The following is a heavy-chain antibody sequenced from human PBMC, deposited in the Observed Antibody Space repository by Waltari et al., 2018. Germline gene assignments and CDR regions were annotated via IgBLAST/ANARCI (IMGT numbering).Heavy chain of an antibody. V-gene: IGHV4-4*07. D-gene: IGHD3-10*01. J-gene: IGHJ4*02. Sequence: QVQLQESGPGLVKPSETLSLTCTVSSGSISTYFWSWIRQPAGKGLEWIGRMSTSGSTNANPSLRRRVTMSLDTSNNQFSLRLTSVTAADTALYYCARHYASGASHYFDYWGQGTLVTVSS. CDR1: SGSISTYF. CDR2: MSTSGST. CDR3: ARHYASGASHYFDY.